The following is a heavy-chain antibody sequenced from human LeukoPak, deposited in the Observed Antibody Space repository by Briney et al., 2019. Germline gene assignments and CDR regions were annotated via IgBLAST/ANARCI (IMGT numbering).Heavy chain of an antibody. CDR2: ISSSGSTI. CDR1: GFTFSDYY. CDR3: ARVDYSNEGIDYYYYYMDV. Sequence: GGSLRLSYAASGFTFSDYYMSWIRQAPGKGLEWVSYISSSGSTIYYADSVKGRFTISRDNAKNSLYLQMNSLRAEDTAVYYCARVDYSNEGIDYYYYYMDVWGKGTTVTVSS. D-gene: IGHD4-11*01. V-gene: IGHV3-11*04. J-gene: IGHJ6*03.